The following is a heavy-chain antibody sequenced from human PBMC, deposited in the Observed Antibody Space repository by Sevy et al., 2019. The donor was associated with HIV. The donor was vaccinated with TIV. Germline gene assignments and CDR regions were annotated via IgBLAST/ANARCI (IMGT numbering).Heavy chain of an antibody. Sequence: GGSLRLSCTASGFTFSSYEMNWVRQAPGKGLEWVSYITLRGSTIYYADTVKGRSTISGDNAKKSRYLQMNSLRAEDTAVYYCARDRKGITVAGTAIDYWGQGTLVTVSS. J-gene: IGHJ4*02. CDR2: ITLRGSTI. CDR1: GFTFSSYE. V-gene: IGHV3-48*03. CDR3: ARDRKGITVAGTAIDY. D-gene: IGHD6-19*01.